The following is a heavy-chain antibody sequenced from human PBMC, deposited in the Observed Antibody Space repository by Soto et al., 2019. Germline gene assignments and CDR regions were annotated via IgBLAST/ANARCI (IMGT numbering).Heavy chain of an antibody. V-gene: IGHV4-31*03. D-gene: IGHD2-15*01. CDR2: IYYSGST. Sequence: QVQLQESGPGLVKPSQTLSLTCTVSGGSISSGGYYWSWIRQHPGKGLEWIGYIYYSGSTYYNPSLKSRVTRSVDTSKNQFSLKLSSVTAADTAVYSCARGSVVAATLFDYWGQGTLVTVSS. CDR3: ARGSVVAATLFDY. J-gene: IGHJ4*02. CDR1: GGSISSGGYY.